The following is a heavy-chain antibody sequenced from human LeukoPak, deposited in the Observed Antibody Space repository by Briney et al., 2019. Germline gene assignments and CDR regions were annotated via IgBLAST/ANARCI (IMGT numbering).Heavy chain of an antibody. CDR2: IYLGDSDT. V-gene: IGHV5-51*01. CDR1: GYSFPSYW. Sequence: GQALKISCKGSGYSFPSYWIAWVRQMPRKGLEWIGIIYLGDSDTRHSPSFQGQVTISAPNSIRTAYPQWISLKTAETARSCLSRYIASQGWFDPWGQGTLVTVSS. CDR3: SRYIASQGWFDP. D-gene: IGHD5/OR15-5a*01. J-gene: IGHJ5*02.